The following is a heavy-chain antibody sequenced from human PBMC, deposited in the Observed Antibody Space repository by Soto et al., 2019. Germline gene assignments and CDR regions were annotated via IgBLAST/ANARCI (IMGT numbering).Heavy chain of an antibody. J-gene: IGHJ4*02. CDR1: GFTFSGYW. CDR2: IKHDGSVQ. V-gene: IGHV3-7*03. D-gene: IGHD4-4*01. Sequence: QLVESGGGLVQPGGSLRLSCEASGFTFSGYWMSWVRQAPRKGLGWVADIKHDGSVQYYVDSVKGRFTISRDNAKKLLYLQMNGLRAEDTALYYCARATYSNALYRFDLWGQGTLVTVS. CDR3: ARATYSNALYRFDL.